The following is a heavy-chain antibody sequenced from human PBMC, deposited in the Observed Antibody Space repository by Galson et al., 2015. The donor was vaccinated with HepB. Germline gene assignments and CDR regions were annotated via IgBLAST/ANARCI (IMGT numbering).Heavy chain of an antibody. D-gene: IGHD5-12*01. Sequence: VKVSCKASGDTLNSYSISWVRQAPGQGLEWMGRIIAILNIAEYAQKFQGRVTITADKSTSTAYMELNSLRSEDTAVYYCARCGSDAFDVWGQGTVVTVSS. J-gene: IGHJ3*01. V-gene: IGHV1-69*02. CDR1: GDTLNSYS. CDR2: IIAILNIA. CDR3: ARCGSDAFDV.